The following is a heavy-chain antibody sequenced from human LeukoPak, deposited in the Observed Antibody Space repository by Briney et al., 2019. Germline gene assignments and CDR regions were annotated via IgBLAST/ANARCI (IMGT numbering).Heavy chain of an antibody. Sequence: MGWITIYNGDTHYAQNLQGRVTMTTDISTNTAYMALTSLRSNDTAVYYCARSASLLNAFDIWGQGTLVTVAS. V-gene: IGHV1-18*01. CDR3: ARSASLLNAFDI. D-gene: IGHD2-21*01. CDR2: ITIYNGDT. J-gene: IGHJ3*02.